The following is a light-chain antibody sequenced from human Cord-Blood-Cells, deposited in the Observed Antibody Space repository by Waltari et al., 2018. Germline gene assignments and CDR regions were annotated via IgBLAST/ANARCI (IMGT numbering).Light chain of an antibody. Sequence: DIQMTQSPSSPSASVGDRVTITCRASQSIRSYLNWYHQKPGKAPKLLIYAASSLQSGVPSRFSGSGSGTDFTLTISSLQPEDFATYYCQQCYSTLMYTFGQGTKLEIK. V-gene: IGKV1-39*01. CDR1: QSIRSY. CDR2: AAS. J-gene: IGKJ2*01. CDR3: QQCYSTLMYT.